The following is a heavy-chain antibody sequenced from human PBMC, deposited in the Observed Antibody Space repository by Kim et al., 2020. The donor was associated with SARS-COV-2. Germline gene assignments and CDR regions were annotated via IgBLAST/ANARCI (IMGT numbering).Heavy chain of an antibody. CDR2: IYYSGST. V-gene: IGHV4-39*01. CDR3: ARHSLPDYDLH. D-gene: IGHD3-22*01. Sequence: SETLSLTCTVSGGSISSSSYYWGWIRQPPGKGLEWIGSIYYSGSTYYNPSLKSRVTISVDTSKNQFSLKLSSVTAADTAVYYCARHSLPDYDLHWGQGTLVTVSS. CDR1: GGSISSSSYY. J-gene: IGHJ4*02.